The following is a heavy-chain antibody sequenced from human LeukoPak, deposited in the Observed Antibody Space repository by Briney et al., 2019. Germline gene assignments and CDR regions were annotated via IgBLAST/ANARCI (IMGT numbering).Heavy chain of an antibody. J-gene: IGHJ4*02. CDR2: IYPGDSDT. Sequence: GASLKISCTGSEYSFTSYWIRWVRQLPGKGLEWMGIIYPGDSDTRYSPSFQRQVTISADKSISTAYLQWTSLKASDTAMYYCARHFPWFDYWGQGTLVTASS. CDR1: EYSFTSYW. V-gene: IGHV5-51*01. CDR3: ARHFPWFDY.